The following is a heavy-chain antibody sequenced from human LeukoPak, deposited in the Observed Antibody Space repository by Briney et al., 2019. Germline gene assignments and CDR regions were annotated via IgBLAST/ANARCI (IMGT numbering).Heavy chain of an antibody. V-gene: IGHV4-4*09. Sequence: SETLSLTCTVSVGSISSYYWSWIRQPPGKGLEWIGYIYASGSTNYNPPLKSRVTISVDTSKNQFSLKLSSVTAADTAVYYCARGGYDFWSGFYILGYWGQGTLVTVSS. CDR2: IYASGST. D-gene: IGHD3-3*01. CDR3: ARGGYDFWSGFYILGY. CDR1: VGSISSYY. J-gene: IGHJ4*02.